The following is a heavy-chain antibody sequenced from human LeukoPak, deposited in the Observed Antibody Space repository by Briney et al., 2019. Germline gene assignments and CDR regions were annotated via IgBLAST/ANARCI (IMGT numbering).Heavy chain of an antibody. V-gene: IGHV1-2*02. D-gene: IGHD3-22*01. CDR2: INPNSGGT. CDR1: GYTFTDYY. J-gene: IGHJ4*02. Sequence: VASVKVSCXASGYTFTDYYMHWVRQAHGQGLEWMAWINPNSGGTNYAQKFQGRVTMTRDTSISTAYMELSRLRSEDTAVYYCARDAYDSSGRNDYWGQGTLVTVSS. CDR3: ARDAYDSSGRNDY.